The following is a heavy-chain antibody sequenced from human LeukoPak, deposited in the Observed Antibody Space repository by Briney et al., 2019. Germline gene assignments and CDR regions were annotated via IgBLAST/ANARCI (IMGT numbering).Heavy chain of an antibody. Sequence: GGSLRLSCAASGFTFSTYWMSWVRQAPGKGLEWVANIKEDGSEKYYVDSVKCRFTSSRDNAKNSLYLQMDSLRAEDTAVYYCARRRISATVLDYWGQGTLVTVSS. D-gene: IGHD1-26*01. CDR2: IKEDGSEK. V-gene: IGHV3-7*01. J-gene: IGHJ4*02. CDR1: GFTFSTYW. CDR3: ARRRISATVLDY.